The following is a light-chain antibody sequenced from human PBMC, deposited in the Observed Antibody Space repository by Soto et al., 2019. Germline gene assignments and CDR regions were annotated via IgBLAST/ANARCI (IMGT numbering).Light chain of an antibody. J-gene: IGKJ1*01. CDR2: IAS. Sequence: EIVLTQSPGTLSLFPGERATLSCRATQSVNSDYLAWYQQKPGQAPRLLIYIASRRATGIPDRFSGSGSGTDFTLTINRLETEDFAVYYCQQYGTSPWTFGQGIKVEIK. CDR1: QSVNSDY. CDR3: QQYGTSPWT. V-gene: IGKV3-20*01.